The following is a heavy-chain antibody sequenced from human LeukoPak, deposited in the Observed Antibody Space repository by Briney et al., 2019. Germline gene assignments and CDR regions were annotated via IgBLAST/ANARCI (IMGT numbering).Heavy chain of an antibody. CDR3: ARVSGAARSFDY. CDR1: GFTFRNYV. V-gene: IGHV3-30*14. CDR2: TSSDLNVK. D-gene: IGHD6-6*01. Sequence: GGSLGLSCAASGFTFRNYVIHWVRQAPGKGLEWVAVTSSDLNVKLYADSVKGRFTISRDNSKNTLYLQMNSLRAEDTAVYYCARVSGAARSFDYWGQGTLVTVSS. J-gene: IGHJ4*02.